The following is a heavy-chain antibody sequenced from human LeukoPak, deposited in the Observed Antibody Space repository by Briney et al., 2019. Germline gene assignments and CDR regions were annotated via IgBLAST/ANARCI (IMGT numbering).Heavy chain of an antibody. CDR3: ARGRLYYYDSSGYYSHYYYYYMDV. D-gene: IGHD3-22*01. Sequence: SETLSLTCAVYGGSFSGYYWSWIRQPPGKGLEWIGEINHSGSTNYNPSFKSRVTISVDTSKNQFSLKLSSVTAADTAVYYCARGRLYYYDSSGYYSHYYYYYMDVWGKGTTVTVSS. V-gene: IGHV4-34*01. CDR1: GGSFSGYY. CDR2: INHSGST. J-gene: IGHJ6*03.